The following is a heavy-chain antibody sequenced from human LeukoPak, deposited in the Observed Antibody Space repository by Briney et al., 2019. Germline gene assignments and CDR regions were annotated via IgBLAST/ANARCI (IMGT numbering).Heavy chain of an antibody. J-gene: IGHJ4*02. Sequence: ASVKVSCKASGYTFTGYYMHWVRQAPGQGLEWMGWINPNSGGTNYAQKFQGRVTMTRDTSISTAYMELSRLRSDDTAVYYCARHNWNAGGNYYFDYWGQGTLVTVSS. CDR3: ARHNWNAGGNYYFDY. D-gene: IGHD1-20*01. V-gene: IGHV1-2*02. CDR2: INPNSGGT. CDR1: GYTFTGYY.